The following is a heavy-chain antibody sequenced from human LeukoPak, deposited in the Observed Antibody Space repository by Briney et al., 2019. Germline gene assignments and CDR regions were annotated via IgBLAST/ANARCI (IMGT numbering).Heavy chain of an antibody. J-gene: IGHJ6*03. CDR1: GYTFTSYY. CDR2: INTNTGNP. D-gene: IGHD1-26*01. Sequence: GASVKVSCKASGYTFTSYYMHWVRQAPGQGLEWMGWINTNTGNPTYAQGFTGRFVFSLDTSVSTAYLQISSLKAEDTAVYYCARNGGSFSVIYYYYYYMDVWGKGTTVTVSS. CDR3: ARNGGSFSVIYYYYYYMDV. V-gene: IGHV7-4-1*02.